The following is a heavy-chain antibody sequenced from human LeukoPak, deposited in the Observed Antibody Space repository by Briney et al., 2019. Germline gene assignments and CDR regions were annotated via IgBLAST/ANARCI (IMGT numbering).Heavy chain of an antibody. J-gene: IGHJ4*02. CDR2: ISVYNGDT. CDR1: GYTFNSYG. CDR3: ARDLFHYDPLRSGCDY. V-gene: IGHV1-18*01. D-gene: IGHD3-22*01. Sequence: ASVKVSCKASGYTFNSYGISWVRQAPGQGLEWMGWISVYNGDTNYGQNLQGRLTMTADTSTNTAYIELRNLRSDDTAVYFCARDLFHYDPLRSGCDYWGQGTLVTVSA.